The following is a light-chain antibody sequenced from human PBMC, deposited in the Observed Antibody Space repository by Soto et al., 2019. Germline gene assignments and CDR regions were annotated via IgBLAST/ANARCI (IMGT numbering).Light chain of an antibody. Sequence: QPVLTQSASASGTPGQRVTISCSGSNSNIGSKYVYWFQQLPGTAPKVLIYNNNERPSGVPDRFSGSKSGTSASLAISGLRSEDEADYYCASWDNNLSGWVFGGGTQLTVL. J-gene: IGLJ3*02. V-gene: IGLV1-47*01. CDR1: NSNIGSKY. CDR3: ASWDNNLSGWV. CDR2: NNN.